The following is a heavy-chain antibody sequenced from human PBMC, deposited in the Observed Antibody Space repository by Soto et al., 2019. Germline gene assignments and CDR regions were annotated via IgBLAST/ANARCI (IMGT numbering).Heavy chain of an antibody. Sequence: GGSLRLSCAASGLTFSNYGMNWVRQAPGRGLEWVSAISGRGTNTYYADSVKGRFTISRDNSKNALYLQMNSLRAEDMAIYYCALLRGVLYSSGWIDAFDIWGQGTMVTVSS. CDR1: GLTFSNYG. V-gene: IGHV3-23*01. J-gene: IGHJ3*02. CDR2: ISGRGTNT. CDR3: ALLRGVLYSSGWIDAFDI. D-gene: IGHD6-19*01.